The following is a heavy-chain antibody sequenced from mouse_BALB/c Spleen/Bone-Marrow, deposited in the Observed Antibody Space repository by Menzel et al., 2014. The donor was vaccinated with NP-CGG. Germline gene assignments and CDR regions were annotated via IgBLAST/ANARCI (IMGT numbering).Heavy chain of an antibody. D-gene: IGHD2-3*01. V-gene: IGHV5-17*02. CDR2: ISGGTSTM. Sequence: EVQLVESGGGLVQPGGSRKLSCAASGFTFRSFGMHWARQAPEQGLEWVAYISGGTSTMYYADTVKGRFTISRDNPNNTLFLQMTSLRSEDTAMYYCVRGGYYVPAYFDSWGQGTTLTVSS. CDR1: GFTFRSFG. J-gene: IGHJ2*01. CDR3: VRGGYYVPAYFDS.